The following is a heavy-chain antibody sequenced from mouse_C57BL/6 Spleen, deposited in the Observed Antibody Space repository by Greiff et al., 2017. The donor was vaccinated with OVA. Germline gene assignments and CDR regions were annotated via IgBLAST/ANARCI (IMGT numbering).Heavy chain of an antibody. CDR1: GYTFTDYN. Sequence: EVQLQQSGPELVKPGASVKMSCKASGYTFTDYNMHWVKQSPGKSLEWIGYINPNNGGTSYNQKFKGKATLTVNKSSSTAYMELRSLTSEESAVYYGAKGTGSFDYWGQGTTLTVSS. J-gene: IGHJ2*01. CDR2: INPNNGGT. D-gene: IGHD4-1*01. V-gene: IGHV1-22*01. CDR3: AKGTGSFDY.